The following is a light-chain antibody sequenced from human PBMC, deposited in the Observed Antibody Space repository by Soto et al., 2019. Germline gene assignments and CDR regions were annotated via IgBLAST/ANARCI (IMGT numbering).Light chain of an antibody. CDR1: QSISSSY. CDR2: GAS. Sequence: EIVLTQSPGTLSLSPGKRATLSCRASQSISSSYLAWYQQRPGQAPRLLIYGASSRATGIPARFSGSGSVTDFTLTISSLEPEDFAVYYCQQRSNWATFGPGTKVDIK. V-gene: IGKV3D-20*02. J-gene: IGKJ3*01. CDR3: QQRSNWAT.